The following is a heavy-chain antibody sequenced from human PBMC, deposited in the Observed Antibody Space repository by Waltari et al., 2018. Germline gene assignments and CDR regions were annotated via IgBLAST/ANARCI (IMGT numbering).Heavy chain of an antibody. J-gene: IGHJ4*02. V-gene: IGHV3-33*01. D-gene: IGHD3-22*01. CDR2: IWYDGSNK. CDR3: ARDYTISGYYPTGNFDY. Sequence: QVQLVESGGGVVQPGRSLRLSCAASGFPFSNYAMHWVRKATGKGLEWVAVIWYDGSNKYYEDSVKGRFTISRDNSKNTLYLQTNSLRAEDTAVYYCARDYTISGYYPTGNFDYWGQGTLVTVSS. CDR1: GFPFSNYA.